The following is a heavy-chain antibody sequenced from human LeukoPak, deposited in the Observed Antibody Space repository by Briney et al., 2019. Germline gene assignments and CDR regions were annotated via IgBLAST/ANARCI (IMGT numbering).Heavy chain of an antibody. CDR3: ASSITIFGVAPNWFDP. CDR2: INHSGST. Sequence: SETLSLTCAVYGGSFSGYCWSWIRQPPGKGLEWIGEINHSGSTNYNPSLKSRVTISVDTSKNQFSLKLSSVTAADTAVYYCASSITIFGVAPNWFDPWGQGTLVTVSS. J-gene: IGHJ5*02. V-gene: IGHV4-34*01. CDR1: GGSFSGYC. D-gene: IGHD3-3*01.